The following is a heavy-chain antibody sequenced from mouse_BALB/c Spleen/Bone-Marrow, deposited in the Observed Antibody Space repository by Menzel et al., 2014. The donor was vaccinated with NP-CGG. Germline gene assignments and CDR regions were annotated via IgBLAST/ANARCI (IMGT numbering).Heavy chain of an antibody. CDR3: ASYYGSTWYFDV. Sequence: EVKVVESRPELVKPGASMKISCKASGYSFTGYTMNWVKQSHGKNLEWIGLINPYNGGTTYNQYFKGKATLTVDRSSSTAYMELLSLTSEDSAVYYCASYYGSTWYFDVWGAGTTVTVSS. J-gene: IGHJ1*01. V-gene: IGHV1-26*01. CDR1: GYSFTGYT. D-gene: IGHD1-1*01. CDR2: INPYNGGT.